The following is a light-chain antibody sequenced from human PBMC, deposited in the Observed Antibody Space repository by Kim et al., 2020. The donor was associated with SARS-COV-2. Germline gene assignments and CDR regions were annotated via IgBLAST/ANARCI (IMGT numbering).Light chain of an antibody. Sequence: RQTATLTCTGNSNIVGNQGAAWLQQHQGHPPKLISYRNNNRPSGSSERFSASRSGNTASLTITGLQPEDEADYYCSALDSSLSAWVFGGGTQLTVL. CDR3: SALDSSLSAWV. V-gene: IGLV10-54*02. CDR2: RNN. J-gene: IGLJ3*02. CDR1: SNIVGNQG.